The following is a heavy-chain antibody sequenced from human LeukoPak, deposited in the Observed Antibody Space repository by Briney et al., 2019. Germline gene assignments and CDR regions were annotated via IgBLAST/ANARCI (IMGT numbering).Heavy chain of an antibody. CDR1: GFTFSHYS. Sequence: PGGSLRLSCAASGFTFSHYSMNWVRQAPGKGVEWVSSISGSSSYIYYADSVKGRFTISRDNARNSLYLQMNSLRAEDTAVYYCARDSQAYCSGGRCSMFDYWGQGNLVTVSS. D-gene: IGHD2-15*01. J-gene: IGHJ4*02. CDR2: ISGSSSYI. V-gene: IGHV3-21*01. CDR3: ARDSQAYCSGGRCSMFDY.